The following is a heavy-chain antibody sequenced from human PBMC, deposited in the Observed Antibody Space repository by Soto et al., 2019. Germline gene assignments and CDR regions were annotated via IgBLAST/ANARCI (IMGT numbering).Heavy chain of an antibody. D-gene: IGHD1-7*01. CDR3: EALPSPYNSNLYRDFDN. V-gene: IGHV1-58*01. CDR1: GFTFTSSA. J-gene: IGHJ3*02. CDR2: IVVGSGNT. Sequence: SVKVSCKASGFTFTSSAVQWVRQARGQRLEWIGWIVVGSGNTNYAQKFQERVTITRDMSTSTAYMELSSLRSEDTAVYYCEALPSPYNSNLYRDFDNWGQGTMVTVSS.